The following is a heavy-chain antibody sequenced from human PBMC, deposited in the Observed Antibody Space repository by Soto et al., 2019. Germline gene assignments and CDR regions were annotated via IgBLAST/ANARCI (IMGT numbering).Heavy chain of an antibody. D-gene: IGHD3-10*01. CDR3: ANCHVGSCFGGLDV. V-gene: IGHV3-30*18. J-gene: IGHJ6*02. Sequence: QVQLVESGGGVVQPGRSLRLSCAASGFTFSDYAMHWVRQAPGKGLEWVALISFDGNNEYYEDSVKGRFTISRDNSKNTVYLQMNSLRAEDTAVYYCANCHVGSCFGGLDVWGQGTTVTVSS. CDR1: GFTFSDYA. CDR2: ISFDGNNE.